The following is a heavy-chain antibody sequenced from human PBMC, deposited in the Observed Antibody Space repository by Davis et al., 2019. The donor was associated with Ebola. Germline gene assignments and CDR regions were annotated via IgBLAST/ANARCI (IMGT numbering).Heavy chain of an antibody. CDR1: GFTFSSYS. D-gene: IGHD1-1*01. CDR2: ISSSSSYI. V-gene: IGHV3-21*01. CDR3: ARLGNWNGARYYYYGMDV. J-gene: IGHJ6*02. Sequence: GGSLRLSCAASGFTFSSYSMNWVRQAPGKGLEWVSSISSSSSYIYYADSVKGRFTISRDNSKNSLYLQMNSLGAEDTAVYYCARLGNWNGARYYYYGMDVWGQGTTVTVSS.